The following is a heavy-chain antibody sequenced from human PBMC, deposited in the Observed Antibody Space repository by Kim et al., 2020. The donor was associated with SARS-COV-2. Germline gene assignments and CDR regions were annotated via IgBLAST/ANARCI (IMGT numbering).Heavy chain of an antibody. Sequence: GGSLRLSCAASGFTFNTYAMSWVRQAPGKGLEWVSTISDSGTDTYYADSVKGRFSFSRDNSMNTLSLQMNSLRAEDTALYYCVKGDCSSVSCYTADSWGRGTLVTVSS. CDR1: GFTFNTYA. J-gene: IGHJ4*02. CDR2: ISDSGTDT. D-gene: IGHD2-2*02. V-gene: IGHV3-23*01. CDR3: VKGDCSSVSCYTADS.